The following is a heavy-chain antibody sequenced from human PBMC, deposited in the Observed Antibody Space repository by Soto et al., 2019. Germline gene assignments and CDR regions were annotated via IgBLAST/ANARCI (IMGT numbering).Heavy chain of an antibody. CDR1: GGSIISGSYS. V-gene: IGHV4-30-2*01. D-gene: IGHD3-10*01. Sequence: TLSLTCAVSGGSIISGSYSLTCVRQAPGKGLEWIGYIYQSGSTNYNPSFKTRVTISVDRSQNQFSLMLHSVTAADTAVYYCARGSVVRGLPYYYGMDVWGQGTTVTVSS. CDR3: ARGSVVRGLPYYYGMDV. J-gene: IGHJ6*02. CDR2: IYQSGST.